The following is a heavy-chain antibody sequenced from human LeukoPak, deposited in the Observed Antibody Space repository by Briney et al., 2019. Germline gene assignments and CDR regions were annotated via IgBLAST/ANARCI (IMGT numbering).Heavy chain of an antibody. J-gene: IGHJ4*02. CDR1: GFSLSTSGVG. D-gene: IGHD3-22*01. CDR2: IYWDDDK. V-gene: IGHV2-5*02. Sequence: SGPTLVNPTQTLTLTCTFSGFSLSTSGVGVGWIRQPPGKALEWLALIYWDDDKRYSPSLKSRLTITKDTSKNQVVLTMTNMDPVDTATYYRAHSRTGPYYYDSSGYFDYWGQGTLVTVSS. CDR3: AHSRTGPYYYDSSGYFDY.